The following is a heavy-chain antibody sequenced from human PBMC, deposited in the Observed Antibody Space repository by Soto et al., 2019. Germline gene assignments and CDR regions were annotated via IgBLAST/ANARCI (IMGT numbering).Heavy chain of an antibody. CDR2: IYYSGST. V-gene: IGHV4-59*08. CDR3: ARSVEYYYGSGNWFDP. Sequence: PSETLSLTCTVSGGSISSYCWSWIRQPPGKGLEWIGYIYYSGSTNYNPSLKSRVTISVDTSKNQFSLKLSSVTAADTAVYYCARSVEYYYGSGNWFDPWGQGTLVTVSS. D-gene: IGHD3-10*01. J-gene: IGHJ5*02. CDR1: GGSISSYC.